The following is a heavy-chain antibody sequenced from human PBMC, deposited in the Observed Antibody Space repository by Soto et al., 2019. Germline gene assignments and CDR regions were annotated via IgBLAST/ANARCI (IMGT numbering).Heavy chain of an antibody. CDR1: GGTFSSYA. V-gene: IGHV1-69*13. CDR2: IIPIFGTA. Sequence: ASVKVSCKASGGTFSSYAISWVRQAPGQGLEWMGGIIPIFGTANYAQKFQGRVTITADESTSTAYMELSSLRSEDTAVYYCASLFTRYDSSGTWGQGTLVTVSS. D-gene: IGHD3-22*01. J-gene: IGHJ5*02. CDR3: ASLFTRYDSSGT.